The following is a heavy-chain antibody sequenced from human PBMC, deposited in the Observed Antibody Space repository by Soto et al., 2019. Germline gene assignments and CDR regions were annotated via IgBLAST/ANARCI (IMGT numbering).Heavy chain of an antibody. Sequence: QVQLVQSGAEVKKPGSSVKVSCKASGGTFSSYAISWVRQAPGQGLERMGGIIPIFGTANYAQKVQGRVTITADESTSAAYMGLSSLRSEDTAVYYCGRARPSSGERGVGGMDVWGQGTTVTVSS. CDR1: GGTFSSYA. D-gene: IGHD3-16*01. V-gene: IGHV1-69*01. CDR3: GRARPSSGERGVGGMDV. CDR2: IIPIFGTA. J-gene: IGHJ6*02.